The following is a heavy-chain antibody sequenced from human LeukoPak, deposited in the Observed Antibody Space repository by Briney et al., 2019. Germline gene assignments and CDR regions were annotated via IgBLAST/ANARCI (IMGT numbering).Heavy chain of an antibody. CDR1: GFPFSTFA. Sequence: SGGSLRLSCAASGFPFSTFAVHWVRQAPGKGLEWVAVISFDGMKEFYTDSVKGRFTISRDNSKNTVYLQMNSLRAEDTAVYYCAKDEDYMVSYNWFDPWGQGTLVTVSS. V-gene: IGHV3-30*04. D-gene: IGHD4-11*01. J-gene: IGHJ5*02. CDR2: ISFDGMKE. CDR3: AKDEDYMVSYNWFDP.